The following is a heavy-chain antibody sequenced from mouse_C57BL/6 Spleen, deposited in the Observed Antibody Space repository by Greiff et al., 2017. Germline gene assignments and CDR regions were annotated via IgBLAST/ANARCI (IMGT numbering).Heavy chain of an antibody. J-gene: IGHJ4*01. Sequence: QVQLQQPGAELVMPGASVKLSCKASGYTFTSYWMHWVKQRPGQGLEWIGEIDPSDSYTNYNQKFKGKSTLTVDKSSSTAYMQLSSLTSEDSAVYYCARQFYYARDYWGQGTSVTVSS. V-gene: IGHV1-69*01. CDR2: IDPSDSYT. CDR1: GYTFTSYW. CDR3: ARQFYYARDY.